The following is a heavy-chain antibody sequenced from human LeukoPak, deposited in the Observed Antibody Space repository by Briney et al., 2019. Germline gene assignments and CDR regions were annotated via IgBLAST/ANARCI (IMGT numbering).Heavy chain of an antibody. CDR3: ARRDAVAGTGGFDY. Sequence: PSETLSLTCTVSGGSISSSSYYWGWIRQPLGKGLEWIGSIYYSGSTYYNPSLKSRVTISVDTSKNQFSLKLSSVTAADTAVYYCARRDAVAGTGGFDYWGQGTLVTVSS. V-gene: IGHV4-39*01. D-gene: IGHD6-19*01. CDR2: IYYSGST. J-gene: IGHJ4*02. CDR1: GGSISSSSYY.